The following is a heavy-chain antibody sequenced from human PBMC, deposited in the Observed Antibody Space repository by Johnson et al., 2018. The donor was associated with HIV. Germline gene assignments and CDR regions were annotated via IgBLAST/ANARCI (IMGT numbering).Heavy chain of an antibody. CDR2: IRSQAYGGTT. CDR3: TREISAYCGGDCYSAFDI. J-gene: IGHJ3*02. V-gene: IGHV3-49*04. CDR1: GFTFGDYA. Sequence: MQLVESGGGVVQPGRSLRLSCAASGFTFGDYAMSWVRQAPGKGLEWVGFIRSQAYGGTTEYAASVKVRFTISRDDSKSIAYLQLNSLKTEDTAVYYCTREISAYCGGDCYSAFDIWGQGTMVTVSS. D-gene: IGHD2-21*02.